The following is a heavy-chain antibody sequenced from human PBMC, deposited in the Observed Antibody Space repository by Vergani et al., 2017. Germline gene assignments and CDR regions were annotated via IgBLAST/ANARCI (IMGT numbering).Heavy chain of an antibody. V-gene: IGHV3-48*01. J-gene: IGHJ2*01. D-gene: IGHD6-19*01. CDR1: GFTFSSYS. Sequence: EVQLLESGGGLVQPGGSLRLSCAASGFTFSSYSMNWVRQAPGKGLEWVSYISSSSSTIYYADSVKGRFTISRDNAKNSLYLQMNSLRAEDTAVYYCARDSQSQAVAGNTPYWYFDLWGRGTLVTVSS. CDR2: ISSSSSTI. CDR3: ARDSQSQAVAGNTPYWYFDL.